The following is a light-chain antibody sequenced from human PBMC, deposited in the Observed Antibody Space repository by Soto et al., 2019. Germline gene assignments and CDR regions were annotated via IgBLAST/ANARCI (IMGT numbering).Light chain of an antibody. CDR2: DAS. CDR1: QSVSSY. J-gene: IGKJ1*01. CDR3: QQRSNWPPGWT. V-gene: IGKV3-11*01. Sequence: EIVLTQSPATLSLSPGERATLSGRASQSVSSYLAWYQQKPGQAPRLLIYDASNRATGIPARFSGSGSGTDFALTISSLEPEDFAVYYCQQRSNWPPGWTFGQGTQVESK.